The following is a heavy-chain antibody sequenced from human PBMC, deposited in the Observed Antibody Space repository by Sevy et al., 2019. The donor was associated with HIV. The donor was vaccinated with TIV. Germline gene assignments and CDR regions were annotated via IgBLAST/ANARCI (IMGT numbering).Heavy chain of an antibody. CDR3: AREKSCGGDCYYFDY. CDR2: IIGNGVLT. J-gene: IGHJ4*02. CDR1: GFTFDDYG. D-gene: IGHD2-21*02. V-gene: IGHV3-20*04. Sequence: GGSLRLSCAASGFTFDDYGMSWVRQAPGKGLEWVSAIIGNGVLTSYVESVRGRFTISRDNAKSSLYLQMNSLRADDTALYFCAREKSCGGDCYYFDYWGQGALVTVSS.